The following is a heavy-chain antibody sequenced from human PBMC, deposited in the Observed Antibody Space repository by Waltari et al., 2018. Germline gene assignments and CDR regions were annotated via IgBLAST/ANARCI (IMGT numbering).Heavy chain of an antibody. D-gene: IGHD3-3*01. CDR1: GYTFTGHY. Sequence: QVHLVQSGAEVKKPGASVKVSCKASGYTFTGHYMHWVRQAPGQGLEWMGWINPDSGDTNLPQSFEGRVTMTRDTAITTVYMELRRLTSDDTAVYYCARDRGGDLGVVTNNWLDPWGQGTLVTVSS. CDR3: ARDRGGDLGVVTNNWLDP. J-gene: IGHJ5*02. V-gene: IGHV1-2*02. CDR2: INPDSGDT.